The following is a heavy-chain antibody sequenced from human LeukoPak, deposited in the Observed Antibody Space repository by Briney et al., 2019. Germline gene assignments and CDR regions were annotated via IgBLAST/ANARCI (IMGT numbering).Heavy chain of an antibody. Sequence: SVKVSCKASGGTFSSYAISWVRQAPGQGLEWMGRIIPILGIANYAQKFQGRVTITADKSTSTAYMELSSLRSEDTAVYYCARAHPKYYYDSSGYYYWGQGTLVTVSS. J-gene: IGHJ4*02. CDR1: GGTFSSYA. V-gene: IGHV1-69*04. D-gene: IGHD3-22*01. CDR3: ARAHPKYYYDSSGYYY. CDR2: IIPILGIA.